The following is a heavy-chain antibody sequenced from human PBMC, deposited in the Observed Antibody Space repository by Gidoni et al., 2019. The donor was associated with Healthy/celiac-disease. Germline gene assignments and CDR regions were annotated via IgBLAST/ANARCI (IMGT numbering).Heavy chain of an antibody. CDR2: IKSKTDGGTT. V-gene: IGHV3-15*07. Sequence: EVQLVESVGGLVKPGGSLRLSCAASGFTFSTAWMNWVRQAPGKGLEWVGRIKSKTDGGTTDYAAPVKGRFTISRDDSKNTLYLQMNSLKTEDTAVYYCTTGGLYDFWSGYSLYYFDYWGQGTLVTVSS. CDR1: GFTFSTAW. J-gene: IGHJ4*02. D-gene: IGHD3-3*01. CDR3: TTGGLYDFWSGYSLYYFDY.